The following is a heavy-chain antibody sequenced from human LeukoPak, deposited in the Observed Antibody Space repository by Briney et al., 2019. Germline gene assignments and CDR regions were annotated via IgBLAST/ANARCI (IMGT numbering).Heavy chain of an antibody. D-gene: IGHD6-19*01. CDR1: GDSISNYY. CDR3: ARGYSSGWRFDY. CDR2: IYRSGST. V-gene: IGHV4-4*07. J-gene: IGHJ4*02. Sequence: PSETLSLTRNVSGDSISNYYWNWVRQPAGKGLEWIGRIYRSGSTKYSPSLKSRVTMSVDTSENQFSLELRSVTAADTAIYYCARGYSSGWRFDYWGRGTLVTVSS.